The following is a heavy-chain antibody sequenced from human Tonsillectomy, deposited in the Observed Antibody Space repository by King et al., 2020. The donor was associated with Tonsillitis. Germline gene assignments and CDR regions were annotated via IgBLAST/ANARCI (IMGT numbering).Heavy chain of an antibody. D-gene: IGHD6-6*01. CDR2: IYHSGST. CDR1: GGSISSSSYS. CDR3: ARAISSSFTYGMDV. V-gene: IGHV4-30-2*01. J-gene: IGHJ6*02. Sequence: QLQESGSGLVKPSQTLSLTCAVSGGSISSSSYSWSWIRQPPGKGLEWIGYIYHSGSTYYNPSLKSRVTISVDRSKNQFSLKLSSVTAADTAIYYCARAISSSFTYGMDVWGQGTTVTV.